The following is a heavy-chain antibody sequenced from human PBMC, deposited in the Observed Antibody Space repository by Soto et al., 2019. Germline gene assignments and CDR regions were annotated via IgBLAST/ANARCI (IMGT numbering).Heavy chain of an antibody. J-gene: IGHJ4*02. CDR2: IIPIFGTA. V-gene: IGHV1-69*01. CDR3: APNPLSSPYSSSWYDDY. D-gene: IGHD6-13*01. Sequence: QVQLVQSGAEVKKPGSSVKVSCKASGGTFSRYAISWVRQAPGQGLEWMGGIIPIFGTANYAQKFQGRVTITADESTSTAYMELSSLRSEDTAVYYCAPNPLSSPYSSSWYDDYWGQGTLVTVSS. CDR1: GGTFSRYA.